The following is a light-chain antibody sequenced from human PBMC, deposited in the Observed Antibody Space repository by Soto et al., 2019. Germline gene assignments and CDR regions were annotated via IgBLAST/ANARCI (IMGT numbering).Light chain of an antibody. CDR2: DIS. Sequence: EISMTQFPAILSASPGGGATLSCRAAQDVTTNFAWYQLRRGQPPRLLIYDISTRATGVPARFSGSGSGTEFTLTINRLEPEDFALYHCQQYGSSPITFGQGTRLEIK. CDR1: QDVTTN. J-gene: IGKJ5*01. V-gene: IGKV3-15*01. CDR3: QQYGSSPIT.